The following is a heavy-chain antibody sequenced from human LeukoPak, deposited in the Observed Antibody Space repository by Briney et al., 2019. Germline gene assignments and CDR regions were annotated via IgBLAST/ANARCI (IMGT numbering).Heavy chain of an antibody. Sequence: PGGSLRLSCAASGFVVSTNYMSWVRQAPGKGLEWVSLLYSGGSTYYTDSVKGRFTISRDNSNNTLYLQMNNLRAEDTAVYYCAMDSAWLPLKFDYWGPGTLVAVST. CDR3: AMDSAWLPLKFDY. CDR1: GFVVSTNY. V-gene: IGHV3-66*01. CDR2: LYSGGST. J-gene: IGHJ4*02. D-gene: IGHD5-24*01.